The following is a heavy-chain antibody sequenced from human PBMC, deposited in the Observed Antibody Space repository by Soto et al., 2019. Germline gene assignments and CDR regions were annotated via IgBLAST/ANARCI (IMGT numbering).Heavy chain of an antibody. J-gene: IGHJ2*01. V-gene: IGHV3-30-3*01. CDR1: GFTFSSYA. CDR3: ARPLWRNDYNWGYFDL. Sequence: QVQLVESGGGVVQPGRSLRLSCAAPGFTFSSYAMHWVRQAPGKGLEWVAVISYDGSNKYYADSVKGRFTISRDNSKKSLHLQVHSLRAQDTAVYYCARPLWRNDYNWGYFDLWGRGTLVTVSS. D-gene: IGHD4-4*01. CDR2: ISYDGSNK.